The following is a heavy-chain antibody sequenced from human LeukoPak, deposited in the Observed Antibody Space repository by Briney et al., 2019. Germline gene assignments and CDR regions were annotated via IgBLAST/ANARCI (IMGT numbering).Heavy chain of an antibody. CDR1: GFTFSSYA. CDR3: FYDSSGYYYVGVDY. CDR2: ISYDGSNK. Sequence: PGRSLRLSCAASGFTFSSYAMHGVRQAPGKGLEWVAVISYDGSNKYYADSVKGRFTISRDNSKNTLYLQMNSLRAEDTAVYYCFYDSSGYYYVGVDYWGQGTLVTVSS. D-gene: IGHD3-22*01. V-gene: IGHV3-30*04. J-gene: IGHJ4*02.